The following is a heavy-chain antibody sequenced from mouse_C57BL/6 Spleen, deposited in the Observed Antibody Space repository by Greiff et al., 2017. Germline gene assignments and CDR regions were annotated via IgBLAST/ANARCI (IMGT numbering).Heavy chain of an antibody. CDR3: ARQNYDGYSWFAY. CDR1: GFTFSSYG. CDR2: ISSGGSYT. V-gene: IGHV5-6*02. J-gene: IGHJ3*01. D-gene: IGHD2-3*01. Sequence: DVMLVESGGDLVKPGGSLKLSCAASGFTFSSYGMSWVRQTPDKRLEWVATISSGGSYTYYPDSVKGRFTISRDNAKNTLYLQMSSLKSEDTAMYYCARQNYDGYSWFAYWGQGTLVTVSA.